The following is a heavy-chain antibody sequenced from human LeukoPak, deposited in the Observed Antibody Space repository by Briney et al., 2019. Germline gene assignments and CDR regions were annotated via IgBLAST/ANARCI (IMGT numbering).Heavy chain of an antibody. J-gene: IGHJ6*03. CDR1: GGSISSYY. D-gene: IGHD5-12*01. CDR2: IYTSGST. CDR3: ARGVALSYYYYYMDV. V-gene: IGHV4-4*07. Sequence: SETLSLTCTVSGGSISSYYWSWIRQPAGKGLEWIGRIYTSGSTNYNPSLKSRVTMSVDTPKNQFSLKLSSVTAADTAVYYCARGVALSYYYYYMDVWGKGTTVTVSS.